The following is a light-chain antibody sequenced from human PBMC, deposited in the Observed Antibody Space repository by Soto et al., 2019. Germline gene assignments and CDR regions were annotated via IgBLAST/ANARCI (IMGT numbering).Light chain of an antibody. V-gene: IGKV3-15*01. Sequence: EIVMTQSPATLSVSPGERATLSCRASQSVGINLAWFQQKPGQAPRLLIYGASTRATGIPARFSGSGSGTVFTLTISSLQSEDFATHYCQHYNSYAEAFGQGTKVELK. CDR2: GAS. CDR1: QSVGIN. CDR3: QHYNSYAEA. J-gene: IGKJ1*01.